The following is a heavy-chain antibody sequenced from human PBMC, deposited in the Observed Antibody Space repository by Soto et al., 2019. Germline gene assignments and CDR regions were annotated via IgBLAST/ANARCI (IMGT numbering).Heavy chain of an antibody. V-gene: IGHV4-30-4*01. J-gene: IGHJ6*02. D-gene: IGHD1-20*01. Sequence: SETLSLTCTVSGGSISSGDDFWTWIRQPPGKGLEWIGYIYYSGSTYYNQSLKSRLTMSVDTSKNQFSLKLSSVTAADTAVYYCARDRAKWKDYYYYGMDVWGQGTTVTVSS. CDR2: IYYSGST. CDR1: GGSISSGDDF. CDR3: ARDRAKWKDYYYYGMDV.